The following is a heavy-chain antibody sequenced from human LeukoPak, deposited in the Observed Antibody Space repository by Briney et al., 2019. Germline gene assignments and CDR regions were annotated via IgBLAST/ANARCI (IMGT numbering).Heavy chain of an antibody. CDR2: ISWNSGSI. D-gene: IGHD5-18*01. Sequence: GGSLRLSCAASGFTFDDYAMHWVRQAPGRGLEWVSGISWNSGSIGYADSVKGRLTISRDNAKNSLYLQMNSLRAEDTALYYCAKDRRGYSYVFDYWGQGTLVTVSS. CDR3: AKDRRGYSYVFDY. J-gene: IGHJ4*02. CDR1: GFTFDDYA. V-gene: IGHV3-9*01.